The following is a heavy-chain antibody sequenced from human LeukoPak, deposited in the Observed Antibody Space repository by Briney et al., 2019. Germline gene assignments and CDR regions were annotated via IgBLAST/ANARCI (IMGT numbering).Heavy chain of an antibody. Sequence: GGSLRLSCAASGFTVGSYWMHWVRQARGKGLVWVSRINSDGSSTSYADFVKGRFTISRDNAKNTLYLQMNSLRAEDTAVYYCARPVCGGDCYPYDYWGQGTLVTVSS. J-gene: IGHJ4*02. CDR1: GFTVGSYW. CDR3: ARPVCGGDCYPYDY. CDR2: INSDGSST. D-gene: IGHD2-21*02. V-gene: IGHV3-74*01.